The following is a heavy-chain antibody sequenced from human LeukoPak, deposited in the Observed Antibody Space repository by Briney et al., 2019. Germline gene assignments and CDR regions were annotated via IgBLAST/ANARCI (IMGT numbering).Heavy chain of an antibody. CDR2: IYSGGST. D-gene: IGHD2-2*01. CDR3: ARDLTVGTVVVPAASDY. V-gene: IGHV3-66*01. CDR1: GFTVSSNY. Sequence: PGGSLRLSCAASGFTVSSNYMSWVRQAPGKGLEWVSVIYSGGSTYYADSVKGRFTISRDNSKNTLYLQMNSLRAEDTAVYYCARDLTVGTVVVPAASDYWGQGTLVTVSS. J-gene: IGHJ4*02.